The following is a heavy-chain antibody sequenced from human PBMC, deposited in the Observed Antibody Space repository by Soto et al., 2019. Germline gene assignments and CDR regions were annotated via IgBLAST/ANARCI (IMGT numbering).Heavy chain of an antibody. CDR3: ARVAV. CDR1: GFTFSNYW. V-gene: IGHV3-7*05. J-gene: IGHJ4*02. CDR2: IKVDGSEK. Sequence: EVQLVESGGGFVQPGGSLRLSCAASGFTFSNYWMSWVRQAPGKGLEWVANIKVDGSEKYYVDSVKGRFTISRDNAKNSQYLKMNSLGAADTAVYYCARVAVRGQGTLVTVSS. D-gene: IGHD6-19*01.